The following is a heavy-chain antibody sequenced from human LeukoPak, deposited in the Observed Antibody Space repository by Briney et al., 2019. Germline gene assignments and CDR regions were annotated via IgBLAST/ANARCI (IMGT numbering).Heavy chain of an antibody. CDR3: TRGFNNAFDI. V-gene: IGHV3-23*01. D-gene: IGHD2/OR15-2a*01. CDR2: ISGSGGTT. Sequence: GGSLRLSCAASGFTFSNHGMNWVRQAPGKGLEWVSGISGSGGTTYSADSMKGRFTISRDNSKNTLYLQMISQRVEDTAIYYCTRGFNNAFDIWGQGTMVTVSS. CDR1: GFTFSNHG. J-gene: IGHJ3*02.